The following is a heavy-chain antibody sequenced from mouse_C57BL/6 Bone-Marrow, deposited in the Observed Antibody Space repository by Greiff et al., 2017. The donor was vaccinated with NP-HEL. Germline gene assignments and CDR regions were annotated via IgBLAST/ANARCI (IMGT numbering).Heavy chain of an antibody. CDR1: GYTFTDYY. V-gene: IGHV1-26*01. D-gene: IGHD1-1*02. CDR2: INTNNGGT. CDR3: ASGSLDYFYY. J-gene: IGHJ2*01. Sequence: EVQLQQSGPELVKPGASVKISCKASGYTFTDYYMNWVKQSHGKSLEWIGDINTNNGGTSYNQPFKGRGTLTVDKYSSTAYMELHSLTSEDSAVYYCASGSLDYFYYWGQGTTLTVTS.